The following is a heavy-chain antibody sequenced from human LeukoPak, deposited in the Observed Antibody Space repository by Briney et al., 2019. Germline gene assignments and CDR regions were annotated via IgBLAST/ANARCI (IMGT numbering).Heavy chain of an antibody. D-gene: IGHD2/OR15-2a*01. CDR1: GFTFSSYS. Sequence: GGSLRLSCAASGFTFSSYSMNWARQAPGKGLEWVSSISASPYIYYADSVKGRFTISRDDSKNSLYLQMNSLRAEDTALYYCARGGLSGQRTALFDIWGHGTMVTVSS. J-gene: IGHJ3*02. V-gene: IGHV3-21*01. CDR3: ARGGLSGQRTALFDI. CDR2: ISASPYI.